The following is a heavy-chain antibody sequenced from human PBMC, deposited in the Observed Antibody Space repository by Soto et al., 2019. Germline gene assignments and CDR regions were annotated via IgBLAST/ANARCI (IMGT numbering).Heavy chain of an antibody. CDR2: ISSSSSYI. D-gene: IGHD6-6*01. CDR3: ERENLAARPDYYYYYCMDG. J-gene: IGHJ6*04. CDR1: GFTFSSYS. Sequence: EVQLVESGGGLVKPGGSLRLSCAASGFTFSSYSMNWVRQAPGKGLEWVSSISSSSSYIYYADSVKGRFTISRDNAKNALYLQMNSLSDEDTAVYYWERENLAARPDYYYYYCMDGWCNGTTVTVSS. V-gene: IGHV3-21*01.